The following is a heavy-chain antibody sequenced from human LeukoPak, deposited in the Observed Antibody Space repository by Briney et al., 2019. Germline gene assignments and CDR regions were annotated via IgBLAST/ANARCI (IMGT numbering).Heavy chain of an antibody. CDR1: GFTFSDYY. V-gene: IGHV3-11*04. CDR2: ISSSGSTI. CDR3: ARDGESSSWLTN. Sequence: GSLRLSCAASGFTFSDYYMSWIRQAPGKGLEWVSYISSSGSTIYYADSVKGRFTISRDNAKNSLYLQMNSPRAEDTAVYYCARDGESSSWLTNWGQGTLVTVSS. D-gene: IGHD6-13*01. J-gene: IGHJ4*02.